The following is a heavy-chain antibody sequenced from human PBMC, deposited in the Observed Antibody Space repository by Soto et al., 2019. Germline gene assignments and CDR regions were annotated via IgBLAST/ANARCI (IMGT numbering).Heavy chain of an antibody. D-gene: IGHD2-15*01. J-gene: IGHJ3*02. CDR2: INPNSGGT. CDR1: GYTFTGYY. V-gene: IGHV1-2*04. Sequence: QVQLVQSGAEVKKPGASVKVSCKASGYTFTGYYMHWVRQAPGQGPEWMGWINPNSGGTNYAQKFQGWVTMTRDTSSSTAYMELSRLRSDDTAVYYCARVGGRLVAPRALLREDAFDIWGQGTMVTVSS. CDR3: ARVGGRLVAPRALLREDAFDI.